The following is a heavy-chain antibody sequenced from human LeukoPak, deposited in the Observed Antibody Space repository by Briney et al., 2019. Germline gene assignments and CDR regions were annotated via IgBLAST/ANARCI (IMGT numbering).Heavy chain of an antibody. D-gene: IGHD6-19*01. V-gene: IGHV3-30-3*01. J-gene: IGHJ4*02. CDR1: GFTFSSYA. CDR3: ARDSVAGTMYFDY. CDR2: ISHDGSNK. Sequence: PGGSLRLSCAASGFTFSSYAMHWVRQAPGKGLEWVAVISHDGSNKYYADSVKGRFTISRDNSKNTLYLQMNSLRAEDTAVYYCARDSVAGTMYFDYWGQGTLVTVSS.